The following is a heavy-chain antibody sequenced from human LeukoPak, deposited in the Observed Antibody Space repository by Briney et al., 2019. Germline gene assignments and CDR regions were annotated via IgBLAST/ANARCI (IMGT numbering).Heavy chain of an antibody. Sequence: ASVKVSYKASGYTFTSYGISWVRQAPGQGLEWMGWISAYNGNTNYAQKLQGRVTMTTDTSTSTAYMELRSLRPDDTAVYYCAREDGSGWYFDYWGQGTLVTVSS. V-gene: IGHV1-18*04. CDR1: GYTFTSYG. CDR2: ISAYNGNT. J-gene: IGHJ4*02. CDR3: AREDGSGWYFDY. D-gene: IGHD6-19*01.